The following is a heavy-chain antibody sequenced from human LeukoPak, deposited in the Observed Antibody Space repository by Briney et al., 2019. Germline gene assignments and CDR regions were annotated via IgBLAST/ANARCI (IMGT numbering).Heavy chain of an antibody. D-gene: IGHD6-13*01. Sequence: PSETLSLTCTVSGGSISSSSYYWGWIRQPPGKGLEWIGSIYYSGSTYYNPSLKSRVTISVDTSKNQFSLKLSSVTAADTAVYYCAREGAGTISVLRTSTSFDYWGQGTLVTVSS. CDR1: GGSISSSSYY. J-gene: IGHJ4*02. CDR2: IYYSGST. CDR3: AREGAGTISVLRTSTSFDY. V-gene: IGHV4-39*02.